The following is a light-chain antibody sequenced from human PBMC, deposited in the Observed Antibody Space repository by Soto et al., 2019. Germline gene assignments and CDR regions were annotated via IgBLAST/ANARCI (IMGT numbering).Light chain of an antibody. V-gene: IGLV2-23*02. Sequence: QSVLTPPASVSGSPGQSVTISCPGRNSDVGSFDLVSWFQQYPGKAPKLILYEVSKRPLGVSNRFSGSKSGYTASLTISGLQAEDEGDYYCCSYADTTSLFVFGTGTKVTVL. CDR3: CSYADTTSLFV. CDR1: NSDVGSFDL. J-gene: IGLJ1*01. CDR2: EVS.